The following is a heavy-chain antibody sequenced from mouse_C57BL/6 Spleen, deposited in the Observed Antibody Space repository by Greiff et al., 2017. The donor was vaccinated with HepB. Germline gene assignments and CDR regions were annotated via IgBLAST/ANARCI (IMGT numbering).Heavy chain of an antibody. CDR2: IYPGSGNT. CDR1: GYSFTSYY. V-gene: IGHV1-66*01. Sequence: QVQLKQSGPELVKPGASVKISCKASGYSFTSYYIHWVKQRPGQGLEWIGWIYPGSGNTKYNEKFKGKATLTADTSSSTAYMQLSSLTSEDSAVYYCASGGWDYAMDYWGQGTSVTVSS. CDR3: ASGGWDYAMDY. D-gene: IGHD3-3*01. J-gene: IGHJ4*01.